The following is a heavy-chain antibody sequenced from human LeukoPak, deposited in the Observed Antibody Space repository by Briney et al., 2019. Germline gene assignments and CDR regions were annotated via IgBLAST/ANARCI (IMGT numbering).Heavy chain of an antibody. V-gene: IGHV1-46*01. J-gene: IGHJ3*02. Sequence: ASVKVSCKASGYTFTSYQMHWVRQAPGQGLEWMGIISPSDSSTSYAQKFQGRVTMTRDTSTSTVYMELSSLRSEDTAVYYCARGGNYYYDSSGYNDAFDIWGQGTMVTVSS. D-gene: IGHD3-22*01. CDR3: ARGGNYYYDSSGYNDAFDI. CDR2: ISPSDSST. CDR1: GYTFTSYQ.